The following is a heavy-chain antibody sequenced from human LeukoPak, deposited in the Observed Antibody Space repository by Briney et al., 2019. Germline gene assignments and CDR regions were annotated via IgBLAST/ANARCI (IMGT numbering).Heavy chain of an antibody. CDR3: ARVVGGLLTGNFDY. J-gene: IGHJ4*02. CDR1: GYSFTSYW. V-gene: IGHV5-51*01. D-gene: IGHD1-14*01. Sequence: GASLQISCKGSGYSFTSYWIGWVRQLPGKGLEWMGIIYPGDSDTRYSPSFQGQVTISADKSISTACLQWSSLKASDTAMYYCARVVGGLLTGNFDYWGQGTLVTVSS. CDR2: IYPGDSDT.